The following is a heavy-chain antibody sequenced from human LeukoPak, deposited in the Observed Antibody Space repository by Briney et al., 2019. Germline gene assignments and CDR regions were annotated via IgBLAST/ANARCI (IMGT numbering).Heavy chain of an antibody. CDR1: GYTLTELS. Sequence: GASVKFSCKVSGYTLTELSMHWVRQAPGKGLEWMGGFDPEDGETIYAQKFQGRVTMTEDTSTDTAYMELSSLRSEDAAVYYCATVGEYSSGWYYYWGQGTLVTVSS. D-gene: IGHD6-19*01. CDR3: ATVGEYSSGWYYY. J-gene: IGHJ4*02. V-gene: IGHV1-24*01. CDR2: FDPEDGET.